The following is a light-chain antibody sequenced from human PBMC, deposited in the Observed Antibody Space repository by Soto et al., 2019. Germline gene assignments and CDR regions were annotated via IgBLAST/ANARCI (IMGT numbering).Light chain of an antibody. CDR2: GAS. Sequence: ELVMTQSPGTLSVSPGERATLSCRASQSVSINLAWYQHKPGQGPRLLIYGASTRATGIPARFSGSGSGTEFTLTISSLQSEDFAVYYCQQYNNWPLYTFGQGTKLEIK. CDR3: QQYNNWPLYT. V-gene: IGKV3-15*01. CDR1: QSVSIN. J-gene: IGKJ2*01.